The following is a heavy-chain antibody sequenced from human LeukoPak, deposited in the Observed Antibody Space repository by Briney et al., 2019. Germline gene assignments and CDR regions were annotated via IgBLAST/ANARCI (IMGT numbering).Heavy chain of an antibody. D-gene: IGHD3-10*01. CDR2: ISYDGSNK. J-gene: IGHJ4*02. Sequence: RRSLRLSCAASGFTFSSYAMHWVRQAPGKGLEWVAVISYDGSNKYYADSVKGRFTISRDNSKNTLYLQMNSLRAEDTAVYYCARDLSGSGSYYAEGGISYFDYWGQGTLVTVSS. CDR3: ARDLSGSGSYYAEGGISYFDY. CDR1: GFTFSSYA. V-gene: IGHV3-30-3*01.